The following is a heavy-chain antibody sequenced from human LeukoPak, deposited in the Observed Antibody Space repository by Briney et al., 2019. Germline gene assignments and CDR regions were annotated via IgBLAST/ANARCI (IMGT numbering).Heavy chain of an antibody. Sequence: PSETLSLTCAVYGGTFSGYYWSWIRQSPGKGLEWVGEINPGGSTNYNPSLESRVIISVDTSKNQFSLKMGSVSAAHTAVYYCAREDCSGGDCTSFDYWGQGTLVTVSS. D-gene: IGHD2-15*01. CDR3: AREDCSGGDCTSFDY. J-gene: IGHJ4*02. CDR2: INPGGST. V-gene: IGHV4-34*01. CDR1: GGTFSGYY.